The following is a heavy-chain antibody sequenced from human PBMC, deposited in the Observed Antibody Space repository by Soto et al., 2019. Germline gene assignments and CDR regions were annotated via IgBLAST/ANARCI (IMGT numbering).Heavy chain of an antibody. CDR1: GFSLSTSGVG. D-gene: IGHD3-10*01. Sequence: QITLKESGPTLVKPTQTLTLTCTFSGFSLSTSGVGVDWIRQPPGKALEWLAVIYWDDKTHYSLSLSSRLTVTWATSRNQVVLTMTNMDPVDTATYYCAHRTYFTSGRPFDYWGQGTLVAVSS. CDR2: IYWDDKT. J-gene: IGHJ4*02. V-gene: IGHV2-5*02. CDR3: AHRTYFTSGRPFDY.